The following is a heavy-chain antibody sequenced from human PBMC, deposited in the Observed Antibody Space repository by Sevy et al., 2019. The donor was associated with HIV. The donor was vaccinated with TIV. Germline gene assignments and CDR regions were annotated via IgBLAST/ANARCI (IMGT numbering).Heavy chain of an antibody. Sequence: GGSLRLSCAASGFTFSSYSMNWVRQAPGKGLEWVSYISSSSSTIYYADSVKGRFTISRDNAKNSLYLQMNSLRDKDTAVYYCAREGKQWLGYFDYWGQGTLVTVSS. CDR2: ISSSSSTI. J-gene: IGHJ4*02. D-gene: IGHD6-19*01. CDR1: GFTFSSYS. CDR3: AREGKQWLGYFDY. V-gene: IGHV3-48*02.